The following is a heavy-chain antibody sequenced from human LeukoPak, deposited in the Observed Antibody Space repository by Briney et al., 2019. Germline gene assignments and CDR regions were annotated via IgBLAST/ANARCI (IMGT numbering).Heavy chain of an antibody. CDR1: GGSISSGSYY. V-gene: IGHV4-61*02. J-gene: IGHJ4*02. Sequence: PSQTLSLTCTVSGGSISSGSYYWSWIRQPAGKGLEWIGRIYTSGSTNYNPSLKSRVTISVDTSKNQFSLKLSSVTAADTAVYYCARFTAARSVDYWGQGTLVTVSS. CDR2: IYTSGST. D-gene: IGHD6-6*01. CDR3: ARFTAARSVDY.